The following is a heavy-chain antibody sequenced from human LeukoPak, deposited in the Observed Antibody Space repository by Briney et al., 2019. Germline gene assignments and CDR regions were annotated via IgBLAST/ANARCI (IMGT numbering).Heavy chain of an antibody. CDR2: ISGNGYNT. D-gene: IGHD3-10*01. CDR1: GFTLCNYA. V-gene: IGHV3-23*01. J-gene: IGHJ4*02. CDR3: AKGVRLWFAFYFDY. Sequence: GGSLRLSCAASGFTLCNYAMSWVRQAPGKGLEWVSAISGNGYNTYYADSVKGRFTISSESSRNTLYLQMHSLRAEDTAVYYCAKGVRLWFAFYFDYWGQGTLVTVSS.